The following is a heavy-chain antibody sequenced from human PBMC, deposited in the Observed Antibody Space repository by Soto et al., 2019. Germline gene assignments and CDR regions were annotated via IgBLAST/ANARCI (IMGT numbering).Heavy chain of an antibody. D-gene: IGHD3-3*02. V-gene: IGHV3-30*18. Sequence: QVQLVESGGGVVQPGRSLRLSCAASGFTFSSYGMHWVRQAPGKGLEWVAVISYDGSNKYYADSVKGRFTISRDNSKNTLYLQMNSLRAEDTAVYYCAKVGRIFGVVTHYGMDVWGQGTTVTGFS. CDR3: AKVGRIFGVVTHYGMDV. CDR2: ISYDGSNK. CDR1: GFTFSSYG. J-gene: IGHJ6*01.